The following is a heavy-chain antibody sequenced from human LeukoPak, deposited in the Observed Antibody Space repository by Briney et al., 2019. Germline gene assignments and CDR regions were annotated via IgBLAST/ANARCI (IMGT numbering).Heavy chain of an antibody. CDR1: GGTFSSYA. Sequence: SVTVSCKASGGTFSSYAISWVRQPPGQGLEWMGWIIPIFGTANYTQKFQGRVTTTTDESTSTAYMELSSLRSEDTAVYYCARDTRADCSGGSCYPLYYYYYMDVWGKGTTVTVSS. V-gene: IGHV1-69*05. CDR2: IIPIFGTA. J-gene: IGHJ6*03. CDR3: ARDTRADCSGGSCYPLYYYYYMDV. D-gene: IGHD2-15*01.